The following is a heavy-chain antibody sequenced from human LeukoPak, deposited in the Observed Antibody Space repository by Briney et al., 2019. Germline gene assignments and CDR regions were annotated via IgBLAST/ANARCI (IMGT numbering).Heavy chain of an antibody. D-gene: IGHD2-2*01. CDR2: IYDTGST. V-gene: IGHV4-59*12. CDR1: GGSISGYY. CDR3: ARDRPSFWVVPAATFDY. Sequence: SETLSLICTVSGGSISGYYWTWIRQPPGKGLEWIGHIYDTGSTYYNPSLKSRVTISVDTSKNQFSLKLSSVTAADTAVYYCARDRPSFWVVPAATFDYWGQGTLVTVSS. J-gene: IGHJ4*02.